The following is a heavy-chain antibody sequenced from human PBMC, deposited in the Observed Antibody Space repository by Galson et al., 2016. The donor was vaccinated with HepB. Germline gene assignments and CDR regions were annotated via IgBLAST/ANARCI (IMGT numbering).Heavy chain of an antibody. V-gene: IGHV3-23*01. D-gene: IGHD5-24*01. Sequence: SLRLSCAASGFTFNNYAMTWVRQPPGKGLEWVSGISRTSSTYYAESVRGRFTISRDNFRSTLTLQMNSLTAEDTALYYCAQVGGPPGYNYPAPFDNWGQGTLVTVSS. CDR2: ISRTSST. CDR1: GFTFNNYA. J-gene: IGHJ4*02. CDR3: AQVGGPPGYNYPAPFDN.